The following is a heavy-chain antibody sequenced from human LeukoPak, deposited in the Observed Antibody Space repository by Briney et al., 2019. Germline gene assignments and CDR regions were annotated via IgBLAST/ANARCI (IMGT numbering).Heavy chain of an antibody. CDR3: ARGGRVWGSNWFDP. J-gene: IGHJ5*02. CDR1: GGSISSSSYY. V-gene: IGHV4-39*01. CDR2: IYYSGST. Sequence: PSETLSLTCTVSGGSISSSSYYWGWIRQPPGKGLEWIGSIYYSGSTYYNPSLKSRVTISVDTSKNQFPLKLSSVTAADTAVYYRARGGRVWGSNWFDPWGQGTLVTVSS. D-gene: IGHD7-27*01.